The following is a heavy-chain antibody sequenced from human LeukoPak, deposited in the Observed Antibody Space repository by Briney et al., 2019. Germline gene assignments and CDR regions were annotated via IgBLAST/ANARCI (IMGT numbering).Heavy chain of an antibody. CDR3: AKPTFHYYDSSGFTDYFDY. V-gene: IGHV3-23*01. CDR2: ISGSGGST. CDR1: GFTLSSYA. D-gene: IGHD3-22*01. Sequence: GGSLRLSCAASGFTLSSYAMSWVRQAPGKGLEWVSAISGSGGSTYYAHSAKGPFTISRDNSKNTLYLQMNSLRADDTALYYFAKPTFHYYDSSGFTDYFDYWGEGGLVTVSS. J-gene: IGHJ4*02.